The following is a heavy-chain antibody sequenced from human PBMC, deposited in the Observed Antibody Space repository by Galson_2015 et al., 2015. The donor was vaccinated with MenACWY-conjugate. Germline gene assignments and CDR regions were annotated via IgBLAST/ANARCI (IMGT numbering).Heavy chain of an antibody. CDR3: ARQWAQYSFGRYFDY. Sequence: SETLSLTCTVSGGSISSSDYYWGWVRQPPGKGLEWIGSISYSGSTHDNPSLKSRVTIYVDTSKNQFSLTVTSVTAADTAVYYCARQWAQYSFGRYFDYWGQGTLVTVSS. CDR1: GGSISSSDYY. CDR2: ISYSGST. J-gene: IGHJ4*02. D-gene: IGHD5-18*01. V-gene: IGHV4-39*01.